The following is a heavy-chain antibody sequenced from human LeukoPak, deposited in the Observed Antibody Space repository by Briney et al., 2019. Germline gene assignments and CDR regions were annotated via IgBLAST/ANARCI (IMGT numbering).Heavy chain of an antibody. D-gene: IGHD5-24*01. Sequence: SETLSLTCAVYGGSFSGYYWSWIRQPPGKGLEWIGYIYYSGSTNYNPSLKSRVTISVDTSKNQFSLKLSSVTAADTAVYYCARATRVATIDYWGQGTLVTVSS. CDR2: IYYSGST. CDR3: ARATRVATIDY. V-gene: IGHV4-59*01. CDR1: GGSFSGYY. J-gene: IGHJ4*02.